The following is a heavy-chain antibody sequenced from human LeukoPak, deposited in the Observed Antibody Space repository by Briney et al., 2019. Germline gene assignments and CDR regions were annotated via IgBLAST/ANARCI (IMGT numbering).Heavy chain of an antibody. CDR2: IKNGGST. V-gene: IGHV4-34*01. J-gene: IGHJ6*03. CDR1: GGSFDNYY. Sequence: SETLSLTCAVFGGSFDNYYWSWIRQPPGRGLEWIGEIKNGGSTNYNPSLKSRVTISLDVSKNQFSLKLTSVTAADTAVYYCARIGAYYYYYYMDVWAKGTTVTVSS. CDR3: ARIGAYYYYYYMDV.